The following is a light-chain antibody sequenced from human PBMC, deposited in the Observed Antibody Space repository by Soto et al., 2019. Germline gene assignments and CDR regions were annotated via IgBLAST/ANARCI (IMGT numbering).Light chain of an antibody. J-gene: IGKJ1*01. CDR3: QQSYSNPWT. CDR2: AAS. Sequence: DIQMTQSPSSLSASVGDRVNITCRTSQSISSYLNWYQQKPGKAPNLLIYAASSLQSGVPSRFSGSRSGTDFTLTISSLQPEDFATYYCQQSYSNPWTFAQGTKVEIK. CDR1: QSISSY. V-gene: IGKV1-39*01.